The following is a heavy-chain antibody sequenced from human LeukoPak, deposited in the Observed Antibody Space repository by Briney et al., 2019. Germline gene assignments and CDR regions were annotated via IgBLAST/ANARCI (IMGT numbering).Heavy chain of an antibody. D-gene: IGHD3-3*01. CDR1: GYTFTGYY. V-gene: IGHV1-2*02. CDR2: INPNSGGT. CDR3: ARITYDFWSGYYMPDDP. J-gene: IGHJ5*02. Sequence: GASVKVSCKASGYTFTGYYMHWVRQAPGQGLEWMGWINPNSGGTNYAQKFQGRVTMTRDTSISTAYMELSRLRSDDTAVCYCARITYDFWSGYYMPDDPWGQGTLVTVSS.